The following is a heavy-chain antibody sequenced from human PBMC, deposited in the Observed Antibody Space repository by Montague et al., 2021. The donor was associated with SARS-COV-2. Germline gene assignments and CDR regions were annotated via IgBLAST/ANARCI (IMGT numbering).Heavy chain of an antibody. V-gene: IGHV4-59*01. CDR1: GGSISSYY. CDR3: ARGFDY. Sequence: SETLSLTCTVSGGSISSYYWSWIRQPPAKRRQGFVYIFYSGSTNYNTPLKSRVTIIVDTSKNQLSLMMSAATAADTAVDYCARGFDYWGQGTLVTVSS. J-gene: IGHJ4*02. CDR2: IFYSGST.